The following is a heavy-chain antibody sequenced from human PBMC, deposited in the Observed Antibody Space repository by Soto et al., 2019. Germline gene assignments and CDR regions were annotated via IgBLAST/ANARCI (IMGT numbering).Heavy chain of an antibody. CDR1: GFTFSSYA. CDR2: ISYDGSNK. J-gene: IGHJ6*02. Sequence: PEGALRLYCAASGFTFSSYAMHWVRQAPGKGLEWVAVISYDGSNKYYADSVKGRFTISRDNSKNTLYLQMNSLRAEDTAVYYCARAGVTMVRGVITDYYGMDVWGQGTTVTVSS. V-gene: IGHV3-30-3*01. D-gene: IGHD3-10*01. CDR3: ARAGVTMVRGVITDYYGMDV.